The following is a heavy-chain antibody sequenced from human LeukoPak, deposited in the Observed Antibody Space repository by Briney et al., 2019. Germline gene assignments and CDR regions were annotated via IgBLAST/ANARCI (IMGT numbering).Heavy chain of an antibody. Sequence: GGSLRLSCAASGFTFISYSLNWVRQAPGKGLEWVSYISGSSSTIYYADSVKGRFTISRDNAKNSLYLQMNSLRAEDTAVFYCARTSGSYQYFDYWGQGTLVTVSS. J-gene: IGHJ4*02. CDR1: GFTFISYS. CDR3: ARTSGSYQYFDY. D-gene: IGHD1-26*01. V-gene: IGHV3-48*04. CDR2: ISGSSSTI.